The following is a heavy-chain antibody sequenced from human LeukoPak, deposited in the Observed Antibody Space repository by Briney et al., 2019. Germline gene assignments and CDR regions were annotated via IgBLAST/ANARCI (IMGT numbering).Heavy chain of an antibody. D-gene: IGHD5-24*01. J-gene: IGHJ4*02. Sequence: RGCLRLSCAASGFSVRNNYMASVRQAPGKGLEWVSVIYSGSTTMYADSVKGRFTISRDNSKNTLCLQLNSLRTEDTAVYFCETSRDGYIPDYWGQGTLVTVSS. V-gene: IGHV3-53*01. CDR2: IYSGSTT. CDR1: GFSVRNNY. CDR3: ETSRDGYIPDY.